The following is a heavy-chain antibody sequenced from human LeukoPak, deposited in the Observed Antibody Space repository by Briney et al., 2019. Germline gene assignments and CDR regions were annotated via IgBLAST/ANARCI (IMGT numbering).Heavy chain of an antibody. Sequence: SETLSLTCAVYGGSFSGYYWSWIRQPPGKGLEWIGEINHSGSTNYNPSLKSRVTISVDTSKNQFSLKLSSVTAADTAVYYCARGSCSSTSRYTRGLDYWGQGTLVTVSS. J-gene: IGHJ4*02. V-gene: IGHV4-34*01. CDR1: GGSFSGYY. D-gene: IGHD2-2*02. CDR3: ARGSCSSTSRYTRGLDY. CDR2: INHSGST.